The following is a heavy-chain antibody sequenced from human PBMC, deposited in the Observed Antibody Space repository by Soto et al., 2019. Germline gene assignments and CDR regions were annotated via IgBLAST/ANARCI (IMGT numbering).Heavy chain of an antibody. V-gene: IGHV6-1*01. Sequence: SQTLPLTCAISGDSVSSNSAAWNWIRQSPSRGLEWLGRTYYRSQWYSDYAVAVKGRITINPDTSKNQFSLQLNSVTPEDTALYYCAREEILVAYNWFDPWGQGTLVTVSS. CDR2: TYYRSQWYS. CDR1: GDSVSSNSAA. J-gene: IGHJ5*02. D-gene: IGHD1-26*01. CDR3: AREEILVAYNWFDP.